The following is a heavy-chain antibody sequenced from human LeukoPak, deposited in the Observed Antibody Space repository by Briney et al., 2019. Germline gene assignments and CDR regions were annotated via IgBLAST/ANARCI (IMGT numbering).Heavy chain of an antibody. J-gene: IGHJ4*01. V-gene: IGHV3-74*01. CDR2: INTDGSST. CDR3: LGSNIAAV. CDR1: GFTFSSYW. Sequence: GGSLRLSCAASGFTFSSYWMHWVRQAPGKGLVWVSRINTDGSSTSYADSVKGRFTISRDNAKNSLYLQMNSLRVEDTADYYCLGSNIAAVWGQGTLVTVSS. D-gene: IGHD6-13*01.